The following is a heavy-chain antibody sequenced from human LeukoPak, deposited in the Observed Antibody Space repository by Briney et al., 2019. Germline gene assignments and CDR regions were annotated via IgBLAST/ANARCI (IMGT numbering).Heavy chain of an antibody. V-gene: IGHV1-18*01. CDR3: ARDPAYIVVVPAAKRGWFDP. D-gene: IGHD2-2*01. CDR1: GYTFSSYG. Sequence: GASVKVSCKASGYTFSSYGISWVRQAPGQGLEWMGWISAYNGNTNYAQKLQGRVTMTTDTFTGTAYMELRSLRSDDTAVYYCARDPAYIVVVPAAKRGWFDPWGQGTLVTVSS. J-gene: IGHJ5*02. CDR2: ISAYNGNT.